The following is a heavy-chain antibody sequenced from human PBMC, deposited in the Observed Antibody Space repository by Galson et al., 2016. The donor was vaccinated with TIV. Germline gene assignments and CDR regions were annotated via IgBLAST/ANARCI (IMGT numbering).Heavy chain of an antibody. D-gene: IGHD1-26*01. V-gene: IGHV3-33*01. Sequence: SLRLSCATSGFTLPNYGMTWVRQAPGKGLEWVAVIWYDGTNTHYADSVKGRFTISKDNSENTLNLQMNTLRAEDTAVYYYARTGANTLYSGGYGDDDGFDFWGQGTMVTVSS. CDR3: ARTGANTLYSGGYGDDDGFDF. CDR1: GFTLPNYG. J-gene: IGHJ3*01. CDR2: IWYDGTNT.